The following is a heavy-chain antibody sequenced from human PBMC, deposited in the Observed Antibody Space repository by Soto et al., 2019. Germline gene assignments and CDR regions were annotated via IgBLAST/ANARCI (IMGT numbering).Heavy chain of an antibody. V-gene: IGHV2-5*02. CDR2: IYWDDDK. CDR3: AHRRISKKNGGFEY. Sequence: QITLKESGPTLVKPTQTLTLTCTFSGFSLSTTEVAVGWIRQPPGKAPEWLAHIYWDDDKRHSPSLKSRLTITKDTSKNQVVLTMTNMDAVDTAIYYCAHRRISKKNGGFEYWGQGTLVNVSS. J-gene: IGHJ4*02. D-gene: IGHD1-1*01. CDR1: GFSLSTTEVA.